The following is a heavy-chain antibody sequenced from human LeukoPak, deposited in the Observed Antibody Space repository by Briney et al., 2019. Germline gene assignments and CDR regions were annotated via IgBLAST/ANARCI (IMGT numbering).Heavy chain of an antibody. D-gene: IGHD6-19*01. Sequence: SETLSLTCTVSGGSISSYYWSWIRQPPGKGLEWIGYIYYSGSTNYNPSLKSRVTISVDTSKNQFSLKLTSVTAADTAVYYCARGQSGWTYNWFDPWGQGTLVTVSS. CDR3: ARGQSGWTYNWFDP. V-gene: IGHV4-59*01. CDR2: IYYSGST. CDR1: GGSISSYY. J-gene: IGHJ5*02.